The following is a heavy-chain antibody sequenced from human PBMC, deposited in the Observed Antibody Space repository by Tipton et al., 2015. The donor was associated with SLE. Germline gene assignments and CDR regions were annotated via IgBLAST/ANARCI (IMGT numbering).Heavy chain of an antibody. CDR2: IYYSGST. V-gene: IGHV4-31*03. J-gene: IGHJ6*02. Sequence: TLSLTCTVSGGSISSGSYYWSWIRQHPGKGLEWIGYIYYSGSTYYNPSLKSRVTISVDTSKNQFSLKLSSVTAADTAVYYCARERGGCSGGSCLGLWYYYGMDVWGQGTTATVSS. D-gene: IGHD2-15*01. CDR3: ARERGGCSGGSCLGLWYYYGMDV. CDR1: GGSISSGSYY.